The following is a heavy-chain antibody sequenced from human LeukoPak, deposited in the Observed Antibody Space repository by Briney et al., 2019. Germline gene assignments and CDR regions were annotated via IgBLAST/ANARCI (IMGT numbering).Heavy chain of an antibody. CDR3: ARVMSGSGSKYFDY. CDR1: GSPFNSYA. V-gene: IGHV3-23*01. D-gene: IGHD3-10*01. CDR2: IDNSGYAT. Sequence: GGSLRLSCEVSGSPFNSYAMNWVRQAPGKGLEWVSGIDNSGYATYHADSVKGRFTISRDNAKDTLYMQMNGLRVEDTAVYYCARVMSGSGSKYFDYWGQGTLVTVSS. J-gene: IGHJ4*02.